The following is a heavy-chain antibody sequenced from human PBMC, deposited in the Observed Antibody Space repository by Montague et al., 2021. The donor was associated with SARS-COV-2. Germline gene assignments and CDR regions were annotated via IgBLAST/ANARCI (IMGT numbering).Heavy chain of an antibody. CDR3: ARTIVVVSAASRYFDL. V-gene: IGHV4-59*01. CDR1: GGSTSSYY. Sequence: SETLSLTCTVYGGSTSSYYWSWIRQPLGKGLQWIGCIYYSGSTNYNPSLKSRVTISVDTSKTQFSLKLNSVTAADTAVYYCARTIVVVSAASRYFDLWGRGTLVTVPS. D-gene: IGHD2-2*01. J-gene: IGHJ2*01. CDR2: IYYSGST.